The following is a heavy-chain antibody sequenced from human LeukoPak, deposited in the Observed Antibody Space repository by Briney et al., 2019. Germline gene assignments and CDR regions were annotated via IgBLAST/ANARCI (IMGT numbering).Heavy chain of an antibody. CDR2: MNPNSGNT. J-gene: IGHJ6*02. CDR3: AREADDYSNYYYYYGMDV. D-gene: IGHD4-11*01. Sequence: GASVKVSCKASGYTFTSYDINWVRQATGQGLEWMGWMNPNSGNTGYAQKFQGRVTMTRNTSISTAYMELSSLRSEDTAVYYCAREADDYSNYYYYYGMDVWGQGTTVTVSS. CDR1: GYTFTSYD. V-gene: IGHV1-8*01.